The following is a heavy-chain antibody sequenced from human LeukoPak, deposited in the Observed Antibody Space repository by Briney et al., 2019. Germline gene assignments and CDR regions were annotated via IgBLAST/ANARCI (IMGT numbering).Heavy chain of an antibody. CDR3: ARGLNFYGDYFDY. D-gene: IGHD4-17*01. V-gene: IGHV3-48*03. J-gene: IGHJ4*02. CDR2: ISSSGGTI. CDR1: GFTFSTYE. Sequence: GGSLRLSCAASGFTFSTYEMNWVRQAPGKGLEWVSYISSSGGTIYYADSVKGRFTISRDNANNSLYLQMNSLRAEDTAVYYCARGLNFYGDYFDYWGQGTLVTVSS.